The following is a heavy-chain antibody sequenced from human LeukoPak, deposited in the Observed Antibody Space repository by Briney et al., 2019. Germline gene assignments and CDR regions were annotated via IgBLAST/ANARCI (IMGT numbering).Heavy chain of an antibody. Sequence: GGSLRLSCAASGFTFSDYAMHWVRQAPGKGLEWVAVISYDGSNKYYADSVKGRFTISRDNSKNTLYLQMNSLRAEDTAVYYCARDPGSYYLDYWGQGTLVTVSS. J-gene: IGHJ4*02. CDR3: ARDPGSYYLDY. V-gene: IGHV3-30-3*01. D-gene: IGHD3-10*01. CDR2: ISYDGSNK. CDR1: GFTFSDYA.